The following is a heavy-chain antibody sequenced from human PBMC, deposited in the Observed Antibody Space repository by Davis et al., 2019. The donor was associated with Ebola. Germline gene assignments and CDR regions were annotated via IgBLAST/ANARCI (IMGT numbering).Heavy chain of an antibody. CDR3: ATGASTTGISYYYGMDV. CDR1: GGTFSSYA. Sequence: SVKVSCKASGGTFSSYAISWVRQAPGQGLEWMGGITPIFGTANYAQKFQGRVTITADESTSTAYMELSSLRSEDTAVYYCATGASTTGISYYYGMDVWGQGTTVTVSS. D-gene: IGHD1-1*01. CDR2: ITPIFGTA. J-gene: IGHJ6*02. V-gene: IGHV1-69*13.